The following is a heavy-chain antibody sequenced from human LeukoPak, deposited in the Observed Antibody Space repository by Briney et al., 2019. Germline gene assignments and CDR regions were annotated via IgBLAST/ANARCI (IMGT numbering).Heavy chain of an antibody. D-gene: IGHD2-15*01. CDR1: GFIFSNYW. J-gene: IGHJ6*02. CDR3: ARVRCSGGSCYPDPSMDV. CDR2: IKQDGSEK. V-gene: IGHV3-7*03. Sequence: GGSLRLSCAASGFIFSNYWMSWVRQAPGKGLEWVANIKQDGSEKYFVDSVKGRFTISRDNAKNSLYLQMSSLRAEDTAVYYYARVRCSGGSCYPDPSMDVWGQGTTVTVSS.